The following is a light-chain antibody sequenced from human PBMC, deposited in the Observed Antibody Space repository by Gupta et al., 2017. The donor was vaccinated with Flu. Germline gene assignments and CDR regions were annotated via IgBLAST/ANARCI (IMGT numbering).Light chain of an antibody. Sequence: SYVLTQPPSVSVAPGKTARITCGGNNMGSKTVHWYPQKPGQAPVLVVYDDSDRPSGIPERLSGSNSGNTATLTISRVEDGDEADYYCQVWDSSSEHQVFGGGTKLTVL. CDR1: NMGSKT. V-gene: IGLV3-21*03. CDR3: QVWDSSSEHQV. J-gene: IGLJ2*01. CDR2: DDS.